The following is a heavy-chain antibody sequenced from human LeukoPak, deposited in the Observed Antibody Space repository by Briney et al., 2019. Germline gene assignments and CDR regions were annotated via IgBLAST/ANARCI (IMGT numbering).Heavy chain of an antibody. Sequence: PGGSLRLSCAASGFTFSSHGMHWVRQAPGKGLEWVAVISYDGSHKYSADSVKGRFTISRDNSKNTLYLQMNSLRTEDTAVYFCSASRPHYGDYYGLDVWGHGTTVTVSS. CDR3: SASRPHYGDYYGLDV. D-gene: IGHD4/OR15-4a*01. V-gene: IGHV3-30*03. CDR1: GFTFSSHG. J-gene: IGHJ6*02. CDR2: ISYDGSHK.